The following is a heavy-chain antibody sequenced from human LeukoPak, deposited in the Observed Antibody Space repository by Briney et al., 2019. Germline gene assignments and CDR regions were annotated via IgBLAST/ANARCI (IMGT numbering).Heavy chain of an antibody. CDR1: GGSINNYY. D-gene: IGHD2-2*02. CDR2: IYYSGTT. J-gene: IGHJ4*02. CDR3: ARHPPLASSNCSSTSCYTGYYFDY. Sequence: SETLSLTCTVSGGSINNYYWSWIRQPPGKGLEWIGYIYYSGTTNHNPSLKSRVTISVDTSKNQFSLKLSSVTAADTAVYYCARHPPLASSNCSSTSCYTGYYFDYWGQGTLVTVSS. V-gene: IGHV4-59*08.